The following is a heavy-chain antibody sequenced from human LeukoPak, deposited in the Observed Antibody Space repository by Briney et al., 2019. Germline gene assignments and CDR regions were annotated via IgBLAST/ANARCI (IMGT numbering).Heavy chain of an antibody. J-gene: IGHJ6*03. Sequence: GGSLRLSCAGSGFILSAHGIHWVRQAPGKGLEWVALIWSGQSTGLYADSMKGRFTISRDTSRNTAYLQMNSLRAEDTAVYYCARDIWNDGNYYMDVWGRGTTVTVSS. V-gene: IGHV3-33*01. CDR1: GFILSAHG. CDR3: ARDIWNDGNYYMDV. CDR2: IWSGQSTG. D-gene: IGHD1-1*01.